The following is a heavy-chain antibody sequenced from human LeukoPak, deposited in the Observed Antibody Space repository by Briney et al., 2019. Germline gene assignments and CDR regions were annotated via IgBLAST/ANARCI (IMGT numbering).Heavy chain of an antibody. CDR3: ASAGSVGGFYFDY. CDR1: GYTFTSYG. CDR2: IIPILGIA. D-gene: IGHD1-26*01. Sequence: GASVKVSCKASGYTFTSYGISWVRQAPGQGLEWMGRIIPILGIANYAQKFQGRVTITADKSTSTAYMELSSLRSEDTAVYYCASAGSVGGFYFDYWGQGTLVTVSS. J-gene: IGHJ4*02. V-gene: IGHV1-69*04.